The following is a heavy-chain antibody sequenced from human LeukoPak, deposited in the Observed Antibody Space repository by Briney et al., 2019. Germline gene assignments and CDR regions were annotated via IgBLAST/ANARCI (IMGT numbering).Heavy chain of an antibody. CDR2: IRYDGSNK. D-gene: IGHD5-18*01. CDR3: ARGIQLWFNFDY. V-gene: IGHV3-30*02. CDR1: GFTFTSYD. Sequence: GGSLRLSCAASGFTFTSYDMHWVRQAPGKGLEWVAFIRYDGSNKYYADSVKGRFTISRDNSKNTLYLQMNSLRAEDTAVYYCARGIQLWFNFDYWGQGTLVTVSS. J-gene: IGHJ4*02.